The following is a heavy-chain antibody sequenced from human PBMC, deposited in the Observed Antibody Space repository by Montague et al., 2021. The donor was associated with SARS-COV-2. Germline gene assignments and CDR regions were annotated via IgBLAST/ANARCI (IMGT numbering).Heavy chain of an antibody. CDR3: VRDHPYGGPRGAYDI. CDR1: GGSITGYY. J-gene: IGHJ3*02. CDR2: IYDGGAV. D-gene: IGHD4-23*01. Sequence: SETLSLTCTASGGSITGYYWSWLRRSPGKGLEWIAYIYDGGAVNYNPSLGSRVTISTDTSKNQLSPKVNSVTAADTAVYYCVRDHPYGGPRGAYDIWGQGTVVTVAS. V-gene: IGHV4-59*01.